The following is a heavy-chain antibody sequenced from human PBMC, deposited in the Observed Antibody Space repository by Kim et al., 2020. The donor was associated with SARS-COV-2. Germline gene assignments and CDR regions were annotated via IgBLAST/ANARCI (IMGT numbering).Heavy chain of an antibody. CDR3: ARDWGDILTGYHYYYYGMDV. D-gene: IGHD3-9*01. CDR2: IIPIFGTA. V-gene: IGHV1-69*13. J-gene: IGHJ6*02. CDR1: GGTFSSYA. Sequence: SVKVSCKASGGTFSSYAISWVRQAPVQGLEWMGGIIPIFGTANYAQKFQGRVTITADESTSTAYMELSSLRSEDTAVYYCARDWGDILTGYHYYYYGMDVWGQGTTVTVSS.